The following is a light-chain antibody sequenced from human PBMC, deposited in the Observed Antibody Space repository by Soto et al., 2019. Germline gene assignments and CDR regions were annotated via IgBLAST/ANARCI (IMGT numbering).Light chain of an antibody. Sequence: DIQMTQSPSSVSASVGDRVTITCRASQAISSWLAWYQQKPVKAPKIMIYAASSLQGGVPSRFRGSGSGTEFALTISSLKPEDFATYEGQHASSFPPTFGQGPLLDI. CDR2: AAS. J-gene: IGKJ5*01. CDR1: QAISSW. CDR3: QHASSFPPT. V-gene: IGKV1-12*01.